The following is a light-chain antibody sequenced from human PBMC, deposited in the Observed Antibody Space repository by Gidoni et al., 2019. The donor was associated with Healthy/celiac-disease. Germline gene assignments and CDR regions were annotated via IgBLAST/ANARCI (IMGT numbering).Light chain of an antibody. V-gene: IGKV3-11*01. Sequence: IVLTPSPATLSLSLGERATLSCRPSQSVSSYLAWYQQKPGQAPRLLIYDSSNRATGIPARFSGSGSGTDFTLTISSLEPEDFAVYYCQQRSNWPPLTFGGGTKVEIK. J-gene: IGKJ4*01. CDR2: DSS. CDR3: QQRSNWPPLT. CDR1: QSVSSY.